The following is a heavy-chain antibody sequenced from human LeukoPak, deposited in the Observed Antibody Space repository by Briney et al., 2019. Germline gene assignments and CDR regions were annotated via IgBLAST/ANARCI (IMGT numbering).Heavy chain of an antibody. V-gene: IGHV3-7*01. D-gene: IGHD2-21*01. CDR2: IKQDGSEK. Sequence: GGSLRLSCAASGFTFSSYWMSWVRQAPGKGLEWVANIKQDGSEKYYVDSVKGRFTISRDNAKNSLYLQMDSLRAEDTAKYYCVRGQFCGGDCFYFDQWGQGTLVTVSS. J-gene: IGHJ4*02. CDR1: GFTFSSYW. CDR3: VRGQFCGGDCFYFDQ.